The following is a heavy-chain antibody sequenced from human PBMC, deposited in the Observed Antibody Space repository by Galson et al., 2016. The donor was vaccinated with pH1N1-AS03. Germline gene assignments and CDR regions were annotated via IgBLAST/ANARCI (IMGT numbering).Heavy chain of an antibody. V-gene: IGHV3-33*01. CDR1: GFTFSSYG. Sequence: SLRLSCAASGFTFSSYGMHWVRQAPGKGLEWVAAILHDGSNNYYIDSVKGRFTLSRDNSKNTLYLQMNSLRAEDTALYYCARDPDPNNIGWYYFDNWGQGILVTVSS. J-gene: IGHJ4*02. CDR2: ILHDGSNN. CDR3: ARDPDPNNIGWYYFDN. D-gene: IGHD6-19*01.